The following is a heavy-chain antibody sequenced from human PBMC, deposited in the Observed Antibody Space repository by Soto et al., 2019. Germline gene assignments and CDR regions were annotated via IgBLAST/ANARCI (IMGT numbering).Heavy chain of an antibody. J-gene: IGHJ4*02. Sequence: ASVKVSCKASGYTFTSYDINRVRQATGQGLEWMGWMNPNSGNTGYAQKFQGRVTMTRNTSISTAYMELSSLRSEDTAVYYCARGDRITIFGVVIPDYWGQGTLVTVSS. CDR2: MNPNSGNT. CDR3: ARGDRITIFGVVIPDY. D-gene: IGHD3-3*01. CDR1: GYTFTSYD. V-gene: IGHV1-8*01.